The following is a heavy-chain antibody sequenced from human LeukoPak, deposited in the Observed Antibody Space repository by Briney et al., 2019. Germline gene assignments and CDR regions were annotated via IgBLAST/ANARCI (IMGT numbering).Heavy chain of an antibody. J-gene: IGHJ4*02. D-gene: IGHD4-17*01. Sequence: GGSLRLSCAASGFTFSDYYMSWIRQAPGKGLEWVSYLSSSSSFTNYADSVKGRFTISRDNAKNSLYLQMNSLRAEDMAMYYCARIRRGDYGDYFFDYWGQGTLVTVSS. CDR1: GFTFSDYY. CDR2: LSSSSSFT. V-gene: IGHV3-11*03. CDR3: ARIRRGDYGDYFFDY.